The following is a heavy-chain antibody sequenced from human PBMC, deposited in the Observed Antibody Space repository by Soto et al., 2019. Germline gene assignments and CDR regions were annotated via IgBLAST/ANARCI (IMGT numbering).Heavy chain of an antibody. J-gene: IGHJ6*02. CDR3: ARVDYIYDYCDYVYYYYGMDF. CDR2: IWYDGSNK. CDR1: EYTFNSYG. V-gene: IGHV3-33*01. Sequence: GGSLRISCAASEYTFNSYGMPWVRQAPGKGLEWVAVIWYDGSNKYYADFVKGRFTISRDNSKNTLYLQMNSLRAEDTAVYYCARVDYIYDYCDYVYYYYGMDFWGQGTTDIGSS. D-gene: IGHD4-17*01.